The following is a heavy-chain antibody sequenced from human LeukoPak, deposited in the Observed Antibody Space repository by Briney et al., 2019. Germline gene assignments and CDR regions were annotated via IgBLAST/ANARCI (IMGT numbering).Heavy chain of an antibody. V-gene: IGHV4-39*01. CDR2: IYYSGST. D-gene: IGHD5-18*01. Sequence: SETLSLTCTVSGGSISSSSYYWGWIRQPPGKGLEWIGSIYYSGSTYYNPSLKSRVTISVDTSKNQFSLKLSSVTAADTAVYYCARQSLGIYSYGYPRYDYWGQGTLVTVSS. CDR1: GGSISSSSYY. J-gene: IGHJ4*02. CDR3: ARQSLGIYSYGYPRYDY.